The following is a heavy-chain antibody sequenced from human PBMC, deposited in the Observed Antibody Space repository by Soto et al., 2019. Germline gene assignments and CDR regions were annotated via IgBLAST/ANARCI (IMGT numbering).Heavy chain of an antibody. CDR1: GDSFTGYH. CDR3: ARESGGATATLDYYYFYMDV. CDR2: INPNSGVT. J-gene: IGHJ6*03. D-gene: IGHD1-26*01. Sequence: QVPLVQSGAEVKKPGASVTVSCRASGDSFTGYHMHWVRQAPGQGLEWMGWINPNSGVTKYAQKFQGWVTMTRDTSMRTVYMELSRLRSDDTAVYYCARESGGATATLDYYYFYMDVWGTGTTVTVSS. V-gene: IGHV1-2*04.